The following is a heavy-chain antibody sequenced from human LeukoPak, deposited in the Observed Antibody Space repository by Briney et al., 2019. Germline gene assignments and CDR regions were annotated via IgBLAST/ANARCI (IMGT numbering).Heavy chain of an antibody. CDR3: ARDRTYYYDSSGYRDAFDI. CDR1: GFTFSSYS. Sequence: PGGSLRLSCAASGFTFSSYSMNWVRQAPGKGLEWVSYISSSSSTIYYADSVKGRFTISRDNAKNSLYPQMNSLRAEDTAVYYCARDRTYYYDSSGYRDAFDIWGQGTMVTVSS. V-gene: IGHV3-48*04. J-gene: IGHJ3*02. D-gene: IGHD3-22*01. CDR2: ISSSSSTI.